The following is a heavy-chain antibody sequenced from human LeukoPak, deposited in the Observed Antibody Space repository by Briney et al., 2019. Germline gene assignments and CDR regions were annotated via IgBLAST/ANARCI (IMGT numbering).Heavy chain of an antibody. CDR3: ANSAGYSSSLGVDY. Sequence: PGGSLRLSCAASGFTFSSYAMSWVRQAPGKGLEWVSAISGCGGSTYYADSVKGRFTISRDNSKNTLYLQMNSLRAEDTAVYYCANSAGYSSSLGVDYWGQGTLVTVSS. J-gene: IGHJ4*02. CDR2: ISGCGGST. D-gene: IGHD6-13*01. CDR1: GFTFSSYA. V-gene: IGHV3-23*01.